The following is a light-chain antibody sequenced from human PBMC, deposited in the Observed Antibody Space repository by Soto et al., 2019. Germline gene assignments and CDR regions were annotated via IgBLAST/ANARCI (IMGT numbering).Light chain of an antibody. CDR1: QSVNSN. V-gene: IGKV3D-15*01. Sequence: EIVMTQSPATVSVSPGERGTLSCRASQSVNSNLAWYQQKPGQAPRLLIYDASNRATGIPARFSGSGSGTEFTLTISGLQSEDFAVYYCQQYNNWPPLTFGGGTKVDIK. J-gene: IGKJ4*01. CDR2: DAS. CDR3: QQYNNWPPLT.